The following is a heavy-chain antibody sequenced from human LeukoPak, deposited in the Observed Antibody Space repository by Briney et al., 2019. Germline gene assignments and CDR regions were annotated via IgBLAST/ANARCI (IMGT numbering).Heavy chain of an antibody. J-gene: IGHJ4*02. CDR2: ISWNSGSI. Sequence: GGSLRLSCAASGFTFDDYAMHWVRQAPGKGLEWVSGISWNSGSIGYADSVKGRFTISRDNAKNSLYLQMNSLRAEDTALYYCAKGSPEQQQLPDYWGQGTLVTVSS. CDR1: GFTFDDYA. CDR3: AKGSPEQQQLPDY. V-gene: IGHV3-9*01. D-gene: IGHD6-13*01.